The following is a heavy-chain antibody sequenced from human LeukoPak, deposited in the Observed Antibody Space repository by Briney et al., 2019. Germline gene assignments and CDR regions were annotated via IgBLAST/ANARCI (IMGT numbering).Heavy chain of an antibody. D-gene: IGHD5-18*01. V-gene: IGHV1-46*01. CDR1: GYTFTSYY. J-gene: IGHJ4*02. CDR3: ARDRAAMGAMYYLDY. Sequence: ASVKVSCKASGYTFTSYYMHWVRQAPGQGLEWMGIINPSGGSTSYAQKFQGRVTMTRDMSTSTVYMELSSLRSEDTAVYYCARDRAAMGAMYYLDYWGQGTLVTVSS. CDR2: INPSGGST.